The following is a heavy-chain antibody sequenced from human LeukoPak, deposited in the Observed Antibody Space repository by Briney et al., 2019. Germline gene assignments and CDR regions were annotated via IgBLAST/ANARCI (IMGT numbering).Heavy chain of an antibody. Sequence: GGSLILSCAASGFTFSSYSMNWVRQAPGKGLEWVSSISSSSSYIYYADSVKGRFTISRDNAKNSLYLQMNSLRAEDTAVYYCARTSGSYSPYYYGVDVWGQGTTVTVSS. CDR2: ISSSSSYI. D-gene: IGHD1-26*01. CDR3: ARTSGSYSPYYYGVDV. V-gene: IGHV3-21*01. J-gene: IGHJ6*02. CDR1: GFTFSSYS.